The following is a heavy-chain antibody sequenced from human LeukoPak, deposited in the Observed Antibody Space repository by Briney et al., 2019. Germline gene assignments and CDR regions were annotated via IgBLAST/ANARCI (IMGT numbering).Heavy chain of an antibody. CDR3: ARDYVGMSTIRDFGY. D-gene: IGHD5-24*01. CDR1: GYTLNSHG. V-gene: IGHV1-18*01. CDR2: IRAYNGDT. J-gene: IGHJ4*02. Sequence: SSVKVSCKASGYTLNSHGFSWVRQAPGPGIEWPGWIRAYNGDTSYAQKLQSRVTMTPDTSPSTVYMELRTLRSDDTAVYYCARDYVGMSTIRDFGYWGQGTLVTVSS.